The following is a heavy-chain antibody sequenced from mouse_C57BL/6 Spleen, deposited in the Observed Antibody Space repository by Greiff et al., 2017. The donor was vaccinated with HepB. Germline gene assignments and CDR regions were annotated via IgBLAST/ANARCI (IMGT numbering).Heavy chain of an antibody. CDR1: GFTFSSYA. V-gene: IGHV5-4*03. CDR2: ISDGGSYT. J-gene: IGHJ2*01. CDR3: ARGLTGSYFDY. D-gene: IGHD4-1*01. Sequence: EVMLVESGGGLVKPGGSLKLSCAASGFTFSSYAMSWVRQTPEKRLEWVATISDGGSYTYYPDNVKGRFTISRDNAKINLYLQMSHLKSEDTAMYYCARGLTGSYFDYWGQGTTLTVSS.